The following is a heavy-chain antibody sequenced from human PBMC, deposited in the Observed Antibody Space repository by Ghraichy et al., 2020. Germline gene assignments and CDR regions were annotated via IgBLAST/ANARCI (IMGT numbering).Heavy chain of an antibody. D-gene: IGHD5-18*01. CDR3: ARGQSSYSYGFPIDY. CDR1: GFTFSDHY. Sequence: GGSLRLSCVASGFTFSDHYMSWIRQAPGRGLEWVSYISSSGDTMYVDSVKGQFTISRDNAKSSLYLQMNSLRAEDTAVYYCARGQSSYSYGFPIDYWGQGTLVTVSS. V-gene: IGHV3-11*01. J-gene: IGHJ4*02. CDR2: ISSSGDTM.